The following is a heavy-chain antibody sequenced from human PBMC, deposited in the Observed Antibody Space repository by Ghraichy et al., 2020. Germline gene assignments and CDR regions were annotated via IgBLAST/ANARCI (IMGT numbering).Heavy chain of an antibody. J-gene: IGHJ4*02. CDR1: GFIFSSYS. Sequence: GESLNISCAASGFIFSSYSMNWVRQAPGKGLEWVSYISSSTSNIYYADSVKGRFTISRDNAKNSLYLQMNSLRDEDTAMYYCARGGTGTYGDYEGGFDNWGQGTLVTVSS. V-gene: IGHV3-48*02. D-gene: IGHD4-17*01. CDR2: ISSSTSNI. CDR3: ARGGTGTYGDYEGGFDN.